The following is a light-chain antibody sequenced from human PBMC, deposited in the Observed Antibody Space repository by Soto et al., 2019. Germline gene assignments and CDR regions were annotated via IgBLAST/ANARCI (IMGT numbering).Light chain of an antibody. CDR3: QEYGSSPWT. CDR1: QSVSSSY. J-gene: IGKJ1*01. V-gene: IGKV3-20*01. CDR2: GAS. Sequence: EIVLTQSPGTLSLSPGERATLSCRASQSVSSSYLAWYQQKPGQAPRLLIYGASSRATGIPDRFSGSGSGTDFTLTISRLEPEDVAVDYWQEYGSSPWTFGQGTKVDIK.